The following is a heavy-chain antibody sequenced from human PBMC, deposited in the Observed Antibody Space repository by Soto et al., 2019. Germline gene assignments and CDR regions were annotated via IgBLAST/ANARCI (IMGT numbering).Heavy chain of an antibody. CDR3: ARGMTPPGAPAWYYFDS. D-gene: IGHD2-8*02. J-gene: IGHJ4*02. CDR2: FSLSGTT. Sequence: PSETLSLTCTVSDASITGSSYWSWIRQPAGKGLEWIGRFSLSGTTNYNPSLRSRVTMSADVSKNQFSLRLTSVTAADTALYYCARGMTPPGAPAWYYFDSWGQGTLVTVSS. V-gene: IGHV4-4*07. CDR1: DASITGSSY.